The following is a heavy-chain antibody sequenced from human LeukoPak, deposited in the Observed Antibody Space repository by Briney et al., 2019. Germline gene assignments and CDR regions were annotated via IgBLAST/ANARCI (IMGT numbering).Heavy chain of an antibody. Sequence: GGSLRLSXAASGFTFCSYSMNWVRQSPGKGLEWLSYISSSSSTIYYADSVKGRFTISRDNAKNSLYLQMNSLRAEDTAVYYCARALQTYYYDSSGYLNRFDPWGQGTLVTVSS. CDR2: ISSSSSTI. V-gene: IGHV3-48*01. CDR1: GFTFCSYS. D-gene: IGHD3-22*01. CDR3: ARALQTYYYDSSGYLNRFDP. J-gene: IGHJ5*02.